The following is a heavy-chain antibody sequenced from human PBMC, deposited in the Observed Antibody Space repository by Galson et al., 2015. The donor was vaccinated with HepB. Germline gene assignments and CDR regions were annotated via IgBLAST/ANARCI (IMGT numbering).Heavy chain of an antibody. CDR2: VYYRGNT. Sequence: LTCTLSGGSISSYYWSWLRQAPGKGLEWIGYVYYRGNTNYNPSLKSRSTISLDTSKNQFSLRLRSVTAADTAVYYCARDHDYGDSPNFFAIWGQGILVTVS. V-gene: IGHV4-59*01. D-gene: IGHD4-17*01. J-gene: IGHJ4*02. CDR3: ARDHDYGDSPNFFAI. CDR1: GGSISSYY.